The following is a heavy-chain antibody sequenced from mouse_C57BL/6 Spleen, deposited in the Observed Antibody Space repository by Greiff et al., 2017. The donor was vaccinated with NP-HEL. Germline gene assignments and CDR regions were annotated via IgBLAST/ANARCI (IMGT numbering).Heavy chain of an antibody. D-gene: IGHD1-1*01. Sequence: VMLVESGPGLVQPSQSLSITCTVSGFSLTSYGVHWVRQSPGKGLEWLGVIWSGGSTDYNAAFISRLSISKDNSQSQVFFKMNSLQADDTAIYYCARNWGYGSIWYFDVWGTGTTVTVSS. CDR1: GFSLTSYG. CDR2: IWSGGST. V-gene: IGHV2-2*01. J-gene: IGHJ1*03. CDR3: ARNWGYGSIWYFDV.